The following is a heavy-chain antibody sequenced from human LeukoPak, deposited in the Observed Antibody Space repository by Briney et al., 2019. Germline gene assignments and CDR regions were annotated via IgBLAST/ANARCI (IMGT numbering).Heavy chain of an antibody. CDR3: AELGITMIGGV. J-gene: IGHJ6*04. CDR1: GFTFSSYE. CDR2: ISSSGSTI. Sequence: GGSLRLSCAASGFTFSSYEMNWVRQAPGEGLGWVSYISSSGSTIYYADSVKGRFTISKDNAKNSLYLQMNSLRAEDTAVYYCAELGITMIGGVWGKGTTVTISS. D-gene: IGHD3-10*02. V-gene: IGHV3-48*03.